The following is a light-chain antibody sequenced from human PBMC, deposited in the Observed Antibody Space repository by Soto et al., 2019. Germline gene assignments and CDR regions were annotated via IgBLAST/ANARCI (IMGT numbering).Light chain of an antibody. J-gene: IGKJ4*01. V-gene: IGKV3-20*01. CDR3: QQYGSSPSLT. CDR2: GAS. Sequence: EVVLTQSPGTLSLSPGERATLSCRASPSVSGSNLAWYQQKPGQAPRLVIYGASSRATGIPDRFSGSGSGTDFTLTISRLEPEDFAVYYCQQYGSSPSLTFGGGTKVDIK. CDR1: PSVSGSN.